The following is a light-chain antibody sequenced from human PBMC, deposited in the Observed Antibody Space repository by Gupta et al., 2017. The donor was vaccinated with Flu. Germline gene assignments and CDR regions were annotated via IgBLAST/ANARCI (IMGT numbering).Light chain of an antibody. J-gene: IGKJ4*01. CDR2: GAS. CDR3: QRYCTSPLT. Sequence: EIVLTQSPGTLSLSPGERATLSCRASQSVGSNYLAWYQQKPGQAPSLLIYGASSRATGIPDRFSGSGSGTDFTLTISRLDPEDFAVYYCQRYCTSPLTFGGWTKVEIK. V-gene: IGKV3-20*01. CDR1: QSVGSNY.